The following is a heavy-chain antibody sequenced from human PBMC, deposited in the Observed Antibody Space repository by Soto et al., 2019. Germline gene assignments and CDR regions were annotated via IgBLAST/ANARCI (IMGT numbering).Heavy chain of an antibody. CDR1: GFTFSSYW. Sequence: GGSLRLSCAASGFTFSSYWMSWVRQAPGKGLEWVANIKEDGSEKYYVDSVKGRFTISRDNAKNSLYLQMNSLRAEDTAVYYCARDWAPYYDILTGYYPTFDYWGQGTLVTVSS. CDR3: ARDWAPYYDILTGYYPTFDY. V-gene: IGHV3-7*01. CDR2: IKEDGSEK. J-gene: IGHJ4*02. D-gene: IGHD3-9*01.